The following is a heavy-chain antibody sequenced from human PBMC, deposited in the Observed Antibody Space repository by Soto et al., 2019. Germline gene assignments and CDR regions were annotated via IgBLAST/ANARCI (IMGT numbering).Heavy chain of an antibody. J-gene: IGHJ5*02. D-gene: IGHD5-12*01. Sequence: GGSLRLSCAVSGFTFNSYAMNWVRQAPGKGLEWVSSISGSGRTTYYADAVKGRFTISRDNSKNTLFLQMNSLRSEDTAVYYCAKGVTTIVATGSWFDHWGQGTLITVSS. CDR3: AKGVTTIVATGSWFDH. CDR1: GFTFNSYA. V-gene: IGHV3-23*01. CDR2: ISGSGRTT.